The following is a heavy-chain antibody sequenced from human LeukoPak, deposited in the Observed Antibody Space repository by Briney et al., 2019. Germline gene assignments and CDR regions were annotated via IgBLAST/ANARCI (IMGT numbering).Heavy chain of an antibody. CDR3: AGRASTDYYGSGSHDV. D-gene: IGHD3-10*01. Sequence: SETLSLTCAVYGGSFSGYYWSWIRQPPGKGLEWIGENNHSGSTNYNPSLKSRVTISVDTSKNQFSLKLSSVTAADTAVYYCAGRASTDYYGSGSHDVWGQGTTVTVSS. J-gene: IGHJ6*02. V-gene: IGHV4-34*01. CDR2: NNHSGST. CDR1: GGSFSGYY.